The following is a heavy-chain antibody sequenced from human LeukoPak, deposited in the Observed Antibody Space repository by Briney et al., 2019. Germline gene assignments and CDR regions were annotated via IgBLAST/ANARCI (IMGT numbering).Heavy chain of an antibody. V-gene: IGHV4-4*07. Sequence: SETLSLTXTVSGGSISSYYWSWIRQPAGKGLEWIGRIYTSGSTNYNPSLKSRVTMSVDTSKNQFSLKLSSVPAADTAVYYCAIIVDTAMVDYWGQGTLVTVSS. J-gene: IGHJ4*02. CDR3: AIIVDTAMVDY. CDR1: GGSISSYY. CDR2: IYTSGST. D-gene: IGHD5-18*01.